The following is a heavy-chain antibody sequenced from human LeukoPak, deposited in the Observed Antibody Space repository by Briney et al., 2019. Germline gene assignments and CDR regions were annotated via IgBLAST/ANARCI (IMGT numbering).Heavy chain of an antibody. CDR3: ARHRGWLRFIRSTGYYFDY. D-gene: IGHD5-12*01. CDR2: ISHSGST. J-gene: IGHJ4*02. CDR1: GGSFSGYY. V-gene: IGHV4-34*01. Sequence: SETLSLTCAVYGGSFSGYYWSWIRQPPGKGLEWIGEISHSGSTNYNPSLKSRVTISVDTSKNQFSLKLSSVTAADTAVYYCARHRGWLRFIRSTGYYFDYWGQGTLVTVSS.